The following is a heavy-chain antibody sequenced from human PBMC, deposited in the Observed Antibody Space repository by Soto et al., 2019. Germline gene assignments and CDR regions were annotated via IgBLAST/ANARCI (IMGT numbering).Heavy chain of an antibody. CDR3: AKDLKRRRVATQTGNYYFDY. D-gene: IGHD5-12*01. Sequence: GGSLRLSCAASGFTFSSYAMSWVRQAPGKGLEWVSAISGSGGSTYYADSVKGRFTISRDNSKNTLYLQMNSLRAEDTAVYYCAKDLKRRRVATQTGNYYFDYWGQGTLVTVSS. J-gene: IGHJ4*02. CDR1: GFTFSSYA. V-gene: IGHV3-23*01. CDR2: ISGSGGST.